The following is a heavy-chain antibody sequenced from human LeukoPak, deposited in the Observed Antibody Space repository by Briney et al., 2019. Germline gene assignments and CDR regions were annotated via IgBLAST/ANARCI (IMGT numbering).Heavy chain of an antibody. CDR3: ARYYDSSGYYIDY. J-gene: IGHJ4*02. CDR1: GGSISSYY. V-gene: IGHV4-59*01. D-gene: IGHD3-22*01. CDR2: IYYSGST. Sequence: SETLSLTCTVSGGSISSYYWSWIRQPPGKGLEWIGYIYYSGSTNYNPSLKSRVTISVDTSKNQFSLKLSSVTAADTAVYYCARYYDSSGYYIDYWGQGTLVTLSS.